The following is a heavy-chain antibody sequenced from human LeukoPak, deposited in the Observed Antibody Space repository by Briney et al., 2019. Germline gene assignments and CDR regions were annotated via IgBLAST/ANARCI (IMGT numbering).Heavy chain of an antibody. J-gene: IGHJ6*03. D-gene: IGHD3-10*01. Sequence: PSETLSLTCAIYGGSFSSNDWSWVRQPPGKGLEWIGEIDTSGTTNYNPSHKSRVTISGDTSKNQFSLNLTPVTAADTAVYYCAGDTDDYSYMDVWGKGTTVTVSS. CDR2: IDTSGTT. V-gene: IGHV4-34*01. CDR3: AGDTDDYSYMDV. CDR1: GGSFSSND.